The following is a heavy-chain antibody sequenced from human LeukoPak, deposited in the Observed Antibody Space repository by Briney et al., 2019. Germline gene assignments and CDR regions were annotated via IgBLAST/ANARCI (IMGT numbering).Heavy chain of an antibody. CDR1: GFTFKNYG. CDR2: ISGTGANT. V-gene: IGHV3-23*01. D-gene: IGHD4-17*01. J-gene: IGHJ4*02. CDR3: AKGEDYGDYVGSLVDY. Sequence: GGSLRLSCAASGFTFKNYGMSWVRQAPGKGLEWVSDISGTGANTYYADSVKGRFTISRDNSKNTLYLQMNSLRAEDTAVYYCAKGEDYGDYVGSLVDYWGQGTLVTVSS.